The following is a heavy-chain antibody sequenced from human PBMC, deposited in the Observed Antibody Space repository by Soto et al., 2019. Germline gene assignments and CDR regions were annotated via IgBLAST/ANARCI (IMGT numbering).Heavy chain of an antibody. J-gene: IGHJ5*02. Sequence: QVQLVESGGDVVQPGRSLRLSCAASGFTFSSYAMHWVRQAPGKGLEWVAVISYDGSNKYYGESVKGRFTISRDNSKNTLYLQMNSLRAEDTAVYYCARDPVVVTATTYNWFDPWGQGTLVTVSS. CDR1: GFTFSSYA. D-gene: IGHD2-21*02. CDR2: ISYDGSNK. CDR3: ARDPVVVTATTYNWFDP. V-gene: IGHV3-30-3*01.